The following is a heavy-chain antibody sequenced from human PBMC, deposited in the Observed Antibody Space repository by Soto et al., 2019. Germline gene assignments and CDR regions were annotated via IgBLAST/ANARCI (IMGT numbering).Heavy chain of an antibody. J-gene: IGHJ4*01. CDR1: GFTFSDST. D-gene: IGHD3-3*01. CDR2: IRGKANTYAT. CDR3: TSQWLLWGSFDY. Sequence: HPGGSLRLSCAASGFTFSDSTIHWVRQASGKGLEWVGRIRGKANTYATSFAASVKGRFTISRDDSKNTAYLQMNSLNIEDTAVYYCTSQWLLWGSFDYRGQGSLVTVSS. V-gene: IGHV3-73*01.